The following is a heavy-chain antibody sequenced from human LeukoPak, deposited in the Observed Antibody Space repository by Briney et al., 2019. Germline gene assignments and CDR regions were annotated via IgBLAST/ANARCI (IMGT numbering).Heavy chain of an antibody. Sequence: SETLSLTCSVSGASITSSYWSWIRQTPGKGLEWIGNIYSGSTNYNPSFESRVTVSLDTSKNQFSLRLASVTAADTALYYCARDGYGSGSYGWFDPWGQGTLVTVSS. V-gene: IGHV4-59*01. J-gene: IGHJ5*02. D-gene: IGHD3-10*01. CDR1: GASITSSY. CDR2: IYSGST. CDR3: ARDGYGSGSYGWFDP.